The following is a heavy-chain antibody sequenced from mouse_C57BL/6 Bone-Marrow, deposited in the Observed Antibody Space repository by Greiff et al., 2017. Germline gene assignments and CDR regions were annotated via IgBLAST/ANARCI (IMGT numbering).Heavy chain of an antibody. V-gene: IGHV1-5*01. CDR2: IYPGNSDT. J-gene: IGHJ2*01. CDR1: GYTFTSYW. Sequence: VHVKQSGTVLARPGASVKMSCKTSGYTFTSYWMHWVKQRPGQGLEWIGAIYPGNSDTSYNQKFKGKAKLTAVPSASTAYMELSSLTKEDSAVYYGTRALGLREGGYFDYWGQGTTLTVSA. D-gene: IGHD4-1*01. CDR3: TRALGLREGGYFDY.